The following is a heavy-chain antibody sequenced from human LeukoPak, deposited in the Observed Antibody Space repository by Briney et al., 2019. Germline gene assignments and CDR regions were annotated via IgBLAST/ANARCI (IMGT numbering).Heavy chain of an antibody. Sequence: GGSLRLSCAASGFTFSSYWMSWVRQAPGKGLEWVSSISSSSSYIYYADSVKGRFTISRDNAKNSLYLQMNSLRAEDTAVYYCAQTIGGYYYYYGMDVWGQGTTVTVSS. CDR3: AQTIGGYYYYYGMDV. CDR2: ISSSSSYI. CDR1: GFTFSSYW. V-gene: IGHV3-21*01. J-gene: IGHJ6*02. D-gene: IGHD3-10*01.